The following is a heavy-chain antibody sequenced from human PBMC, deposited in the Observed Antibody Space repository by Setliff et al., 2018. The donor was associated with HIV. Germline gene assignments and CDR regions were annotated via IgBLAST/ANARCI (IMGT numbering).Heavy chain of an antibody. V-gene: IGHV3-30*04. CDR3: ARDQLAMVRRNGMDV. J-gene: IGHJ6*02. Sequence: GESLKISCAASGFTFSSYAVHWVRQAPGKGLEWVAVITSDGSNEYYADSVKGRFTISRDNSKNTLYVQMNSLRVEDTAVYYCARDQLAMVRRNGMDVWGQGTTVTVSS. D-gene: IGHD3-10*01. CDR1: GFTFSSYA. CDR2: ITSDGSNE.